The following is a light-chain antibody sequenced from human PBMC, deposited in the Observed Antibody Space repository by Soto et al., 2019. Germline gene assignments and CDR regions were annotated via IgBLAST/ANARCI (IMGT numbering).Light chain of an antibody. CDR2: GAS. J-gene: IGKJ4*01. V-gene: IGKV3-15*01. CDR1: QSVSSN. CDR3: PLFSGYPLT. Sequence: IKQSPQTLCGSPRERDTLYCRASQSVSSNLAWYQQKPGQAPRFLIYGASTRASGIPARFSGSGSGTDFSFTIIRLEPEEFAVDYCPLFSGYPLTFGGGTKVDIK.